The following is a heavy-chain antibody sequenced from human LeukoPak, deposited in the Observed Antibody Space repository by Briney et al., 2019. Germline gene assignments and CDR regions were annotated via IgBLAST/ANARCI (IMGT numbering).Heavy chain of an antibody. V-gene: IGHV1-18*01. CDR2: ISTYNGNT. Sequence: EASVKVSCKASGYTFTSYGISWVRQAPGQGLEWLGWISTYNGNTHYAQKLQGRVTMTRDTSISTAYMELSRLRSDDTAVYYCARGNLYSGSYYYFDYWGQGTLVTVSS. CDR3: ARGNLYSGSYYYFDY. CDR1: GYTFTSYG. D-gene: IGHD1-26*01. J-gene: IGHJ4*02.